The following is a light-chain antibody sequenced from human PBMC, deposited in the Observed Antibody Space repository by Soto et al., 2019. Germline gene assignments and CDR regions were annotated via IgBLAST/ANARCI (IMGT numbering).Light chain of an antibody. V-gene: IGKV3-15*01. CDR1: QSVSSN. J-gene: IGKJ2*01. CDR3: QQYNNWPPMYT. CDR2: GAS. Sequence: DIVMTQSPATLSVSPGERATLSCRARQSVSSNLAWYQQKPGQAPRLLIYGASPRATGIPARFSGSGSGTEFTLTISSLQSEDFAVYYCQQYNNWPPMYTFGQGTKLEI.